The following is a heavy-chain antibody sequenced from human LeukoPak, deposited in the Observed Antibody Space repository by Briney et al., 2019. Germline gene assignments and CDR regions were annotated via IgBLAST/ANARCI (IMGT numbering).Heavy chain of an antibody. CDR3: ATDRDSSRIFWDY. J-gene: IGHJ4*02. CDR2: FDPEDGET. Sequence: ASVKVSCKVSGYTLTELSMHWVRQAPGKGPEWRGGFDPEDGETIYAQKFQGRVTMTEDTSTDTAYMELSSLRSEDTAVYYCATDRDSSRIFWDYWGQGTLVTVSS. CDR1: GYTLTELS. D-gene: IGHD3-3*01. V-gene: IGHV1-24*01.